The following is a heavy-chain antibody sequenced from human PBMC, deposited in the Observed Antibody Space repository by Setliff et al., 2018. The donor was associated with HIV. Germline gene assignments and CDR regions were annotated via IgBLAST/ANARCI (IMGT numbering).Heavy chain of an antibody. CDR2: INPNSGGT. D-gene: IGHD5-12*01. CDR3: VRVKWLNTFDY. J-gene: IGHJ4*02. Sequence: GASVKVSCKASGYTFTGQYIHWVRQVPGQGLEWMGWINPNSGGTNYAQNFQGRVTMTRDTSITTAYLDLSRLRSDDTALYYCVRVKWLNTFDYWGQGTLVTVSS. V-gene: IGHV1-2*02. CDR1: GYTFTGQY.